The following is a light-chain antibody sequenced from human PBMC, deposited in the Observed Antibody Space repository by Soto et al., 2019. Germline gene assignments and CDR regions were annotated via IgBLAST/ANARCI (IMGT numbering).Light chain of an antibody. CDR2: DVN. CDR1: SSDVGGYDY. CDR3: NSYSTSSTPLV. J-gene: IGLJ2*01. Sequence: QSALTQPASVSGSPGQSITISCTGTSSDVGGYDYVSWYQQHPGTAPRLMIYDVNNRPSGVSSRFSGSKSGNTASLTISGLQAEDEADYYCNSYSTSSTPLVFGGGTKLTVL. V-gene: IGLV2-14*03.